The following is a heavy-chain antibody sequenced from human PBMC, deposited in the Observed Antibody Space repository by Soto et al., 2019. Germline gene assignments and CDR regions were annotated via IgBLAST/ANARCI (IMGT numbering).Heavy chain of an antibody. D-gene: IGHD3-9*01. CDR3: AKLTDS. CDR1: GLTFSSNS. J-gene: IGHJ4*02. Sequence: EVQLLESGGGLVQPGGSLRLSCEVSGLTFSSNSMSWVRQAPGKGLEWISTFTASGATYYADSVKGRFTISRDNSKNTLLLQMNSLMAEDTAIYYCAKLTDSWGQGTLVTVSS. V-gene: IGHV3-23*01. CDR2: FTASGAT.